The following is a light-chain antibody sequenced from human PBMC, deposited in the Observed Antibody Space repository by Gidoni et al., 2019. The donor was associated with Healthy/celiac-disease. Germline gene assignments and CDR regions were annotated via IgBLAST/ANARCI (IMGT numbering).Light chain of an antibody. V-gene: IGKV3-20*01. CDR1: QSVSSSY. CDR3: QQYGSSPT. Sequence: EIVLTQSPGTLSLSPGERATLSCRASQSVSSSYLAWYQQKPGQASRLLIYGASSRATGIPDRFSGSGSGTDFTLTISRLEPEDFAVYYCQQYGSSPTFGGGTKLEIK. CDR2: GAS. J-gene: IGKJ4*01.